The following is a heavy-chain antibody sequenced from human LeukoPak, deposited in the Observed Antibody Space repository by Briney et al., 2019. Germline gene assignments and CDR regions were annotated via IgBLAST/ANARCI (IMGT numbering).Heavy chain of an antibody. CDR1: GFTFDDYA. D-gene: IGHD5-12*01. CDR2: ISWNSGSI. J-gene: IGHJ5*02. CDR3: ARMGGGYDWANWFDP. V-gene: IGHV3-9*01. Sequence: PGRSLRLSCAASGFTFDDYAMHWVRQAPGKGLEWVSGISWNSGSIGYADSVKGRFTISRDNAKNSLYLQMNSLRVEDTALYYCARMGGGYDWANWFDPWGQGTLVTVSS.